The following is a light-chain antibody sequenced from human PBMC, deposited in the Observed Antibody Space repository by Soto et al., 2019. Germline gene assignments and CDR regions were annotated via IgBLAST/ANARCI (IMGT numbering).Light chain of an antibody. CDR1: SSDVGGYNY. J-gene: IGLJ3*02. CDR3: SSYTSSSTLDWV. Sequence: QSALTQPASVSGSPGQSITISCTGTSSDVGGYNYVSWYQQLPGKAPKLMIYDVSNRPSGVSNRFSGSKSGNTASLTISGLQAEDEADYYCSSYTSSSTLDWVFGGGTKVTVL. CDR2: DVS. V-gene: IGLV2-14*01.